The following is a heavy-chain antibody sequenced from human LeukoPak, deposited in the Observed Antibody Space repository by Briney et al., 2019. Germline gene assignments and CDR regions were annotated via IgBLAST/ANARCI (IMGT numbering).Heavy chain of an antibody. Sequence: PGGSLRLSCAASGFTFSDYYMSWIRQAPGKGLEWISYISSSGSTIYYADSVKGRFTISRDNAKNSLYLQMNSLRAEDTAVYYCAKDLYYYDSSGYSDAFDIWGQGTMVTVSS. D-gene: IGHD3-22*01. V-gene: IGHV3-11*04. CDR1: GFTFSDYY. J-gene: IGHJ3*02. CDR2: ISSSGSTI. CDR3: AKDLYYYDSSGYSDAFDI.